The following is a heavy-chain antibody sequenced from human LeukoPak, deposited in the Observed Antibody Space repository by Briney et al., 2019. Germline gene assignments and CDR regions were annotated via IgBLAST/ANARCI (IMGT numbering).Heavy chain of an antibody. J-gene: IGHJ4*02. CDR2: ISWNSGSI. CDR3: AKDLSRIAHSLDDY. CDR1: GFTFDDYA. Sequence: GGSLRLSCAASGFTFDDYAMHWVRQAPGKGLEWVSGISWNSGSIGYADSVKGRFTISRDNAKNSLYLQMNSLRAEDTASYYCAKDLSRIAHSLDDYWGQGTLLTVSS. D-gene: IGHD6-13*01. V-gene: IGHV3-9*01.